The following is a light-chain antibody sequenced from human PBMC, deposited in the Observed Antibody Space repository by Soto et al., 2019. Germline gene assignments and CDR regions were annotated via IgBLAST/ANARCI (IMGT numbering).Light chain of an antibody. Sequence: EIVLTQSPATLSLSPGERATLSCRASQSVSSYLAWYQQKPGQAPRLLIYDASNRATGIPARFSGSGSGTDFNLTIISLEPEDFAVYYCQQRSNWPPYTFGQGTKLEIK. J-gene: IGKJ2*01. CDR1: QSVSSY. CDR3: QQRSNWPPYT. CDR2: DAS. V-gene: IGKV3-11*01.